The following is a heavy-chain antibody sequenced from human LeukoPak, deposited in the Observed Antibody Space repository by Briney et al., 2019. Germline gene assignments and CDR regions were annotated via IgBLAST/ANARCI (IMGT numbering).Heavy chain of an antibody. CDR1: GFTFSSYA. CDR3: ASLWFGELLSLDY. D-gene: IGHD3-10*01. J-gene: IGHJ4*02. Sequence: GRSLRLSCAASGFTFSSYAMHWVRQASGKGLEWVAVISYDGSNKYYADSVKGRFTISRDNSKNTLYLQMNSLRAEDTAVYYCASLWFGELLSLDYWGQGTLVTVSS. V-gene: IGHV3-30-3*01. CDR2: ISYDGSNK.